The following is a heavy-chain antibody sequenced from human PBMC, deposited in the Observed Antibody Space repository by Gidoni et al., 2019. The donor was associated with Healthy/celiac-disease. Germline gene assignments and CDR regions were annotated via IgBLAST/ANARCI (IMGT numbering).Heavy chain of an antibody. CDR3: ARPRGRSSGRFDS. D-gene: IGHD2-15*01. J-gene: IGHJ4*02. CDR1: GGSFSGYY. V-gene: IGHV4-34*01. CDR2: INHSGST. Sequence: QVRLQQWGAGLLKPSETLSLTCAVDGGSFSGYYWSWIRPPPGKGLELIGEINHSGSTNYNPSRKSRVTISVDTSKNQFSLKLSSVTAAYTAVYYCARPRGRSSGRFDSWGQGTLVTVSS.